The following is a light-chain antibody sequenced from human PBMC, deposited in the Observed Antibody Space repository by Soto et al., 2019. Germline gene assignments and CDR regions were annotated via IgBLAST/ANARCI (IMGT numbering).Light chain of an antibody. Sequence: EIVLTQSPGTLSLSPGERATLSCRASQSVSSSYLAWYQQKPGQAPRLLIYGASSRATGIPDRFSGSGSGTDVTLTISRLEPEDFVVYYCQQYGSSSWTFGQGTKVEIK. J-gene: IGKJ1*01. CDR1: QSVSSSY. V-gene: IGKV3-20*01. CDR2: GAS. CDR3: QQYGSSSWT.